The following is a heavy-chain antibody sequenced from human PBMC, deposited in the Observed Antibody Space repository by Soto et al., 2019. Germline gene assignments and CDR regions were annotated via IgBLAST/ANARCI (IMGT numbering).Heavy chain of an antibody. D-gene: IGHD4-17*01. V-gene: IGHV4-61*01. CDR3: ARTTAVPNTLRSRYFFDY. CDR2: VYYSGTT. CDR1: GGSVSDKTYY. J-gene: IGHJ4*02. Sequence: LSLTCSASGGSVSDKTYYWSWIRQPPGKRLEWIGYVYYSGTTNYNPSLKSRVTISVDLSKNRFSLRLSSVTTADTALYYCARTTAVPNTLRSRYFFDYWGQGTLVTVSS.